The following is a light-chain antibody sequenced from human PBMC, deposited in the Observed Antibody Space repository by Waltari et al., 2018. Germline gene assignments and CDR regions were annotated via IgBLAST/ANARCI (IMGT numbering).Light chain of an antibody. CDR3: QHYVRLSVT. J-gene: IGKJ1*01. CDR1: ESIGRA. CDR2: GAS. V-gene: IGKV3-20*01. Sequence: EVVLTQSPGTLSLSPGERATLSCRASESIGRALAWYQQKPGQAPRLLIYGASTRATGIPDRFSGSGSGTDFSLTISRLEPEDFEVYYCQHYVRLSVTFGQGTRVEI.